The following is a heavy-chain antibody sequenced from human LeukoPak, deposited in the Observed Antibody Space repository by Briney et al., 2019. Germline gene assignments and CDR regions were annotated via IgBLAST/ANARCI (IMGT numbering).Heavy chain of an antibody. Sequence: SETLSLTCDVSNYYISSGSYWSWIRQTPGKGLEWIGSIYHTGSAYYSSSLQSRVTISVDTSKNQFSLKLSSVTAADTAVYYCARANDRGGTGPLDYWGQGALVTVSS. CDR2: IYHTGSA. CDR1: NYYISSGSY. J-gene: IGHJ4*02. V-gene: IGHV4-38-2*01. D-gene: IGHD3-16*01. CDR3: ARANDRGGTGPLDY.